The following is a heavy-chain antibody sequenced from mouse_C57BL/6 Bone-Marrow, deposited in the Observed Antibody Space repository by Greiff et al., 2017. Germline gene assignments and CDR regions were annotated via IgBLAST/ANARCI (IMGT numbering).Heavy chain of an antibody. D-gene: IGHD1-1*01. CDR3: ARHLYYYASIGGDYAMDY. V-gene: IGHV5-12*01. CDR2: ISNGGGST. Sequence: VQVVESGGGLVQPGGSLKLSCAASGFTFSDYYMYWVRQTPEKRLEWVAYISNGGGSTYYPDTVKGRFTISRDNAKNTLYLQMSRLKSEDTALYYCARHLYYYASIGGDYAMDYWGHETSVTFSS. J-gene: IGHJ4*01. CDR1: GFTFSDYY.